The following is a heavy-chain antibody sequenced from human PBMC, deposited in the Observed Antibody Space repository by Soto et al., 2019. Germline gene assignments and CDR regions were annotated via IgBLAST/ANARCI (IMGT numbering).Heavy chain of an antibody. D-gene: IGHD7-27*01. CDR2: IIPDFGEA. CDR3: ATQLNGDLDF. CDR1: GGTFYTSA. Sequence: QVQLVQSGAEVRKTGSSVKVACQASGGTFYTSAMTWVRHSPGQGRKWMGSIIPDFGEATYAQSFQGRLTINAEGATTIVYMELSSLRSEETAVYYCATQLNGDLDFWGQGTLLIDSS. J-gene: IGHJ4*02. V-gene: IGHV1-69*15.